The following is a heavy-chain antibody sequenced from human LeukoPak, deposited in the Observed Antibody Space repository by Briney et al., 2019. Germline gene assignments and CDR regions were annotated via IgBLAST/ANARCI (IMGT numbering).Heavy chain of an antibody. V-gene: IGHV1-69*06. Sequence: SVKVSCKASGDTFSSYAISWVRQAPGQGLEWMGGLIPISGTTNYAQKFQGRVTITADKSASTAYMELSSLRSEDTAMYYCARDHGQRGIYYFDYWGQGTLVTVSS. D-gene: IGHD1-26*01. J-gene: IGHJ4*02. CDR1: GDTFSSYA. CDR2: LIPISGTT. CDR3: ARDHGQRGIYYFDY.